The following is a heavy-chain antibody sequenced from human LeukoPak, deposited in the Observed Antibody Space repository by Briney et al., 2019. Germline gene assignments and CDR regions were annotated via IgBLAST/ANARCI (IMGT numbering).Heavy chain of an antibody. CDR3: ARDVVYYDSSGYYYPFWHY. Sequence: PGGSLRLSCAASGFTLSSYWMSWVRQAPGKGLEWVANIKQDGSEKYYVDSVKGRFTISRDNATTSLYLQMNSLRAEDTAVYYCARDVVYYDSSGYYYPFWHYWGQGTLVTVSS. J-gene: IGHJ4*02. V-gene: IGHV3-7*01. D-gene: IGHD3-22*01. CDR1: GFTLSSYW. CDR2: IKQDGSEK.